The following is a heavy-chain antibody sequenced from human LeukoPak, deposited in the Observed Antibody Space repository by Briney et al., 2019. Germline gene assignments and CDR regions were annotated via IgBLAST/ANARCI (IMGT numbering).Heavy chain of an antibody. D-gene: IGHD6-19*01. Sequence: GGSLRLSCAASGFTFSSYAMHWVRQAPGKGLEWVAVISYDGSNTYYADSVKGRFTISRDNSKNTLYLQMNSLRAEDTAEYYCARKSYSSGWCFDYWGQGTLVTVSS. V-gene: IGHV3-30*04. CDR2: ISYDGSNT. CDR1: GFTFSSYA. CDR3: ARKSYSSGWCFDY. J-gene: IGHJ4*02.